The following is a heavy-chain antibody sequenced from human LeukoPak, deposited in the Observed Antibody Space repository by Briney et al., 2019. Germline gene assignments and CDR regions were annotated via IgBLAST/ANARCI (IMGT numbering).Heavy chain of an antibody. Sequence: SETLSLTCTVSGGSISSHYWSWIRQPPGKGLEWIGYIYYSGSTNYNPSLKSRVTTSVDTSKNQFSLKLSSVTAADTAVYYCARVEYSSPQDYYYYMDVWGKGTTVTVSS. V-gene: IGHV4-59*11. D-gene: IGHD6-6*01. CDR3: ARVEYSSPQDYYYYMDV. J-gene: IGHJ6*03. CDR1: GGSISSHY. CDR2: IYYSGST.